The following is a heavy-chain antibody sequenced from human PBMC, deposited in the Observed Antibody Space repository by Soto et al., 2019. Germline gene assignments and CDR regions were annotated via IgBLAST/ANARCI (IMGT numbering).Heavy chain of an antibody. D-gene: IGHD2-15*01. CDR2: INHSGTT. CDR1: GGSVSGSF. V-gene: IGHV4-34*01. J-gene: IGHJ4*02. CDR3: ARRYCSDSYCSYFDY. Sequence: SETLPLTSAVYGGSVSGSFLSWIRQPPGKGLEWIWEINHSGTTSYSPSLESRVTTSIDTSKNQFSLRMSYVTAADTAIYYCARRYCSDSYCSYFDYWGRGTLVTVSS.